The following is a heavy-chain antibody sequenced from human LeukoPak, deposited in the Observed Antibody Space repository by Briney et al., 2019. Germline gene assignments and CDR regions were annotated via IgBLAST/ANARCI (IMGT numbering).Heavy chain of an antibody. CDR1: GVSNSANY. Sequence: SETLSLTCAVSGVSNSANYWSWIRQPPGKGLEWIGYIHYIGSTNYNPSLKSRVTMSVDTSKNQFSLKLNSVTAADTAVYYCARENYYGMEVWGQGTTVIVSS. V-gene: IGHV4-59*01. CDR2: IHYIGST. CDR3: ARENYYGMEV. J-gene: IGHJ6*02.